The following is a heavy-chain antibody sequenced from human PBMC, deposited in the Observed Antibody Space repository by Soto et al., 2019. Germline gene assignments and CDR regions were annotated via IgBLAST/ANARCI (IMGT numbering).Heavy chain of an antibody. CDR2: TYYRSKWYN. D-gene: IGHD5-12*01. V-gene: IGHV6-1*01. Sequence: SQTLTLTCAISGDSVSSNCAAWNWIRKSPSRGLEWLGRTYYRSKWYNDYAVSVKSRITINPDTSKNQFSLQLNSVTPEDTAVYYCARAPRGYDYYYYYGMDVWGQGTTVTVSS. CDR3: ARAPRGYDYYYYYGMDV. CDR1: GDSVSSNCAA. J-gene: IGHJ6*02.